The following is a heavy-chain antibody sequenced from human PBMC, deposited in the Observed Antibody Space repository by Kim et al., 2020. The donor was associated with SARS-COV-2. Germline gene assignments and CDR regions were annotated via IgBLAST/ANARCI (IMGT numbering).Heavy chain of an antibody. Sequence: GGSLRLSCAASGFTFSSYEMNWVRQAPEKGLEWISYINHSGTTIYYADSVKGRFTISRDNAKNSLYLQMNSLRAEDTAVYYCARGERIQQQQEFDPWGQG. CDR3: ARGERIQQQQEFDP. CDR1: GFTFSSYE. D-gene: IGHD5-18*01. CDR2: INHSGTTI. V-gene: IGHV3-48*03. J-gene: IGHJ5*02.